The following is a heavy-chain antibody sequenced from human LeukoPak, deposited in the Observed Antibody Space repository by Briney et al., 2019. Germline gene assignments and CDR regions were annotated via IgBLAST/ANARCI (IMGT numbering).Heavy chain of an antibody. D-gene: IGHD1-26*01. Sequence: GGSLRLSCAASGFTFDDYAMHWVRQAPGKGLEWVSGISWNSGSIGYADSVKGRFTISRDNAKNSLYLQMNRLRAEDTALYYCAKGYSGSYHRAYYFDYWGQGTLVTVSS. CDR1: GFTFDDYA. V-gene: IGHV3-9*01. CDR2: ISWNSGSI. CDR3: AKGYSGSYHRAYYFDY. J-gene: IGHJ4*02.